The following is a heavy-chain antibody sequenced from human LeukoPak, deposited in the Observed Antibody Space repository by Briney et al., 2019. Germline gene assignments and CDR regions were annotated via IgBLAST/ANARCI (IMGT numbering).Heavy chain of an antibody. Sequence: PGGSLRLSCAASGFTFSDNYMSWVRQSPGKGLEWVSYISNSGTYINYADSVKGRFTISRDNAKNSLYLQMNSLRAEDTAVYYCARSGQSGYDYFEYWGQGTLVTVSS. J-gene: IGHJ4*02. CDR3: ARSGQSGYDYFEY. CDR1: GFTFSDNY. V-gene: IGHV3-11*03. D-gene: IGHD5-12*01. CDR2: ISNSGTYI.